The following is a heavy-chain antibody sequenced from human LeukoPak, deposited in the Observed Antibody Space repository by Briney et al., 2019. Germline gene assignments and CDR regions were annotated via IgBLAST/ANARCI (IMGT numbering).Heavy chain of an antibody. V-gene: IGHV1-18*01. CDR3: ASVRFRVGYSHGWTYFDY. D-gene: IGHD5-18*01. J-gene: IGHJ4*02. Sequence: ASVKVSCKASGYTFTSYAMNWVRQAPGQGLEWMGWISAYNGNTNYAQKLQGRVTMTTDTSTSTAYMELRSLRSDDTAVYYCASVRFRVGYSHGWTYFDYWGQGTLVTVSS. CDR1: GYTFTSYA. CDR2: ISAYNGNT.